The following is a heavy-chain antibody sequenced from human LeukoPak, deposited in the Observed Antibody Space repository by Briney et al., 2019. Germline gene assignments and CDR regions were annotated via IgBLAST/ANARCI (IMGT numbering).Heavy chain of an antibody. CDR3: ARDPDSYDFWSGPSDY. CDR2: INPNSGGT. CDR1: GYTFTGYY. J-gene: IGHJ4*02. V-gene: IGHV1-2*06. Sequence: ASVKVSCKASGYTFTGYYMHWVRQAPGQGLEWMGRINPNSGGTNYAQKFQGRVTMTRDTSTSTAYMELSRLRSDDTAVYYCARDPDSYDFWSGPSDYWGQGTLVTVSS. D-gene: IGHD3-3*01.